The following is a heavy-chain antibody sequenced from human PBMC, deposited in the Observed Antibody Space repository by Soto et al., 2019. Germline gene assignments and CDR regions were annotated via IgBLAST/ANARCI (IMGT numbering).Heavy chain of an antibody. CDR3: TTRRTVTYNDY. J-gene: IGHJ4*02. V-gene: IGHV3-15*01. D-gene: IGHD4-17*01. CDR1: GFTFSNAW. Sequence: EVQLVESGGGLVKPGGSLRLSCAASGFTFSNAWMSWVRQAPGKGLEWVGRIKSKTDGGTTDYAAPVKGRFTISRDDSKNSLYLQMNSLKTEDTAVYYCTTRRTVTYNDYWGQGTLVTVSS. CDR2: IKSKTDGGTT.